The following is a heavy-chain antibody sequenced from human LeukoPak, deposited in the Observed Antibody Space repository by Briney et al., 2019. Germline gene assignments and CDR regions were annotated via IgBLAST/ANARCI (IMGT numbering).Heavy chain of an antibody. V-gene: IGHV3-30*18. J-gene: IGHJ4*02. Sequence: GGSLRLSCAASGFTFSSYGMQWVRQAPGKGLEWVAVISYDGSNKYYADSVKGRFTISRDNSKNTLYLQMNSLRAEDTAVYYCAKSAPYSGSYSFDYWGQGTLVTVSS. D-gene: IGHD1-26*01. CDR1: GFTFSSYG. CDR3: AKSAPYSGSYSFDY. CDR2: ISYDGSNK.